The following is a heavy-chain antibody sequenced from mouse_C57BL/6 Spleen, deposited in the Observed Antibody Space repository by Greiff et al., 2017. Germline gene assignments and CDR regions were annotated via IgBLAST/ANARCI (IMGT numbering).Heavy chain of an antibody. J-gene: IGHJ2*01. CDR1: GFSLTSYG. Sequence: QVQLKESGPGLVQPSQSLSITCTVSGFSLTSYGVHWVRQSPGKGLEWLGVIWSGGSKDYNAAFISRLSISKDNTKSQVFFKMSSLQADDTAIYYCARGGDGGYYFDCWGEGTTLTVSS. CDR3: ARGGDGGYYFDC. V-gene: IGHV2-2*01. CDR2: IWSGGSK. D-gene: IGHD3-3*01.